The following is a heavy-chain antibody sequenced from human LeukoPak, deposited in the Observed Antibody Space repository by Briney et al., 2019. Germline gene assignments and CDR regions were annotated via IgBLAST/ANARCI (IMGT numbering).Heavy chain of an antibody. Sequence: GASVKVSCKASGDTFSNYIITWVRQAPGQGLEWLGGIIPIFGTPNYAQKFQGRLTITADESTSTAYMEVRSLRSDDTAVYFCARVEGPSIFGVIDYWGQGTLVTISS. V-gene: IGHV1-69*13. J-gene: IGHJ4*02. CDR3: ARVEGPSIFGVIDY. CDR2: IIPIFGTP. D-gene: IGHD3-3*01. CDR1: GDTFSNYI.